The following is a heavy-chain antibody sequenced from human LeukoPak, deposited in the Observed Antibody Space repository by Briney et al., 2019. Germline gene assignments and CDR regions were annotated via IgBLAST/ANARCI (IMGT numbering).Heavy chain of an antibody. D-gene: IGHD3-10*01. CDR1: GYTFTSYD. CDR2: MNPNSGNT. J-gene: IGHJ6*02. Sequence: ASVKVSCKASGYTFTSYDINWVRQATGQGLEWMGWMNPNSGNTGYAQKFQGRVTMTRNTSISTAYMELSSLRSEDTAVYYCARAYYYGSGIGVYYYGMGVWGQGTTVTVSS. V-gene: IGHV1-8*01. CDR3: ARAYYYGSGIGVYYYGMGV.